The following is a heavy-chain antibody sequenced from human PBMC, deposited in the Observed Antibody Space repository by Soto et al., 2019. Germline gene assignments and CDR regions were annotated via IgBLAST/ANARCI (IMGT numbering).Heavy chain of an antibody. D-gene: IGHD6-13*01. CDR1: GFTFSSYA. CDR2: ISGSGGST. J-gene: IGHJ3*02. V-gene: IGHV3-23*01. Sequence: EVQLLESGGGLVQPGGSLRLSCAASGFTFSSYAMSWVRQAPGKGLEWVSAISGSGGSTYYADSVKGRFTISRDNSKNTLYLKMKSLGAEDTAVYYCAKDKPPSADSSSWYGPFDIWGQGTMVTVSS. CDR3: AKDKPPSADSSSWYGPFDI.